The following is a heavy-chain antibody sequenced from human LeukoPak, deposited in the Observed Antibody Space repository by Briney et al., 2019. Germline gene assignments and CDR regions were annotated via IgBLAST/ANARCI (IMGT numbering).Heavy chain of an antibody. J-gene: IGHJ4*02. CDR3: ARPGNLIYFDY. Sequence: PGGSLRLSCAASGFTYSSYWMSWVRQAPGKGLEWVANIKQDGSEKYYVDSVKGRFTISRDNAKNSLYLQMNSLRAEDTAVYYCARPGNLIYFDYWGQGTLVTVSS. CDR2: IKQDGSEK. V-gene: IGHV3-7*01. D-gene: IGHD3-10*01. CDR1: GFTYSSYW.